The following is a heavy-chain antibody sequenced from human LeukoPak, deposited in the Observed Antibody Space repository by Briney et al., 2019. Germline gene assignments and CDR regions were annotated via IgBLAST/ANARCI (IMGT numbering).Heavy chain of an antibody. CDR3: ATSVPPLWFGEFHFDY. Sequence: VASVKVSCKASGYTFTSYAMHWVRQAPGQRLEWMGWINAGNGNTKYSQKFQGRVTITRDTSASTAYMELSSLRSEDTAVYYCATSVPPLWFGEFHFDYWGQGTLVTVSS. D-gene: IGHD3-10*01. CDR2: INAGNGNT. J-gene: IGHJ4*02. CDR1: GYTFTSYA. V-gene: IGHV1-3*01.